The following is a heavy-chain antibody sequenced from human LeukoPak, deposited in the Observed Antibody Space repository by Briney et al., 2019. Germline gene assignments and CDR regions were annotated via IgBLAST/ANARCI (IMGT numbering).Heavy chain of an antibody. CDR3: ARARINWFDP. CDR2: IYNNGNT. J-gene: IGHJ5*02. V-gene: IGHV4-59*01. CDR1: GGSISSYY. Sequence: PSETLSLTCTVSGGSISSYYRSWIRQPRGKGLEWIGYIYNNGNTNYNPSLKSRVTISVDTSKNQFSLKLNSVTAADTALYYCARARINWFDPWGQGTLVTVSS. D-gene: IGHD1-14*01.